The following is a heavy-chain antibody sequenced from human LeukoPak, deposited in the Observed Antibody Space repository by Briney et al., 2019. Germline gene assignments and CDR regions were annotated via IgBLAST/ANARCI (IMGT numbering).Heavy chain of an antibody. CDR2: ISRGGNSI. CDR3: ARDSFSDYYYYMDV. D-gene: IGHD3-3*02. Sequence: PGGSLRLSCAASGFTFSSYEMHWVRQAPGKGLEWVSYISRGGNSIYYADSVKGRFTISRDDAKNSLFLQMNSLRGEDTAVYYCARDSFSDYYYYMDVWGKGTTVTVSS. J-gene: IGHJ6*03. V-gene: IGHV3-48*03. CDR1: GFTFSSYE.